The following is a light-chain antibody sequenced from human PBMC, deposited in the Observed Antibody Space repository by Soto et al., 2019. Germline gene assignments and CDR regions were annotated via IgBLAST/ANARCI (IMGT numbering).Light chain of an antibody. J-gene: IGLJ1*01. CDR3: SSYSGTNTLYV. V-gene: IGLV2-8*01. Sequence: QSVLTRPPSAAGSPGQSVTISCTGTTSDIGDYNYVSWYQQHPGKAPKLMIYEVNKRPSGVPDRFSGSKSGNTASLTVSGLQTEDEADYFCSSYSGTNTLYVFGTGTKITVL. CDR2: EVN. CDR1: TSDIGDYNY.